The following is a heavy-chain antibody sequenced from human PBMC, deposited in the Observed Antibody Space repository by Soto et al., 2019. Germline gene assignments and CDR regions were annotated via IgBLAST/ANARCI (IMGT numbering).Heavy chain of an antibody. CDR2: IIPIFGTA. Sequence: ASVKVSCKASGGTFSSYAISWVRQAPGQGLEWMGGIIPIFGTANYAQKFQGRVTTTADESTSTAYMELSSLRSEDTAVYYCARDLGGIAVAGSSYYYGMDVWGQGTTVTVSS. CDR3: ARDLGGIAVAGSSYYYGMDV. J-gene: IGHJ6*02. CDR1: GGTFSSYA. V-gene: IGHV1-69*13. D-gene: IGHD6-19*01.